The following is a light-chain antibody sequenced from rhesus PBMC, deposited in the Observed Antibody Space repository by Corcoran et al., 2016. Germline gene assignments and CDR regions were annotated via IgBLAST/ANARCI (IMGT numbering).Light chain of an antibody. Sequence: DIQMTQSPSSLSASVGDTVTITCRASQSISSWLDWYQQKAGKAPKFLIYKASILQSGAPSRFSGSGSGTDFTLTISSLQPEDFATYYCLQYSSSPLTFGGGTKVEIK. J-gene: IGKJ4*01. CDR3: LQYSSSPLT. CDR2: KAS. V-gene: IGKV1-22*01. CDR1: QSISSW.